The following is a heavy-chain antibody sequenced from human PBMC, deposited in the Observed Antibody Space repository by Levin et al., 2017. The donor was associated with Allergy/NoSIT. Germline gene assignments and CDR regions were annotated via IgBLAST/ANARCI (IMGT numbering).Heavy chain of an antibody. J-gene: IGHJ4*02. D-gene: IGHD6-19*01. Sequence: GGSLRLSCAASGFTFNNYAMSWVRQAPGKRLEWVSAIINSGVGTYYADSVKGRFTISRDNSKNTMYLQMNSLRAEDTAVYFCAKDAIRGSDQPYYFDYWGQGTLVTASS. CDR2: IINSGVGT. V-gene: IGHV3-23*01. CDR1: GFTFNNYA. CDR3: AKDAIRGSDQPYYFDY.